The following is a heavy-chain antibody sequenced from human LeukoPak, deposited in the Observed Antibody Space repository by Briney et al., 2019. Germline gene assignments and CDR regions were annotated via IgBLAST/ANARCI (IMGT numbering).Heavy chain of an antibody. CDR2: VYYTGST. D-gene: IGHD3-22*01. V-gene: IGHV4-59*01. Sequence: PSETLSLTCTVSGGSISSYYWSWIRQPPGKGLEWIGYVYYTGSTNYNPSLNSRVTMSIDTSKNRFSLRLSSVTAADTAVYYCARVVGFYDSRAFDLWGQGTLVTVSS. J-gene: IGHJ5*02. CDR3: ARVVGFYDSRAFDL. CDR1: GGSISSYY.